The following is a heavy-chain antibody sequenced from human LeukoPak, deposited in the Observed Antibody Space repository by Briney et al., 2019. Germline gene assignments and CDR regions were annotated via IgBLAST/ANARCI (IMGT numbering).Heavy chain of an antibody. V-gene: IGHV4-39*07. CDR1: GGSISSSSYY. Sequence: PSETLSLTCTVSGGSISSSSYYWGWIRQPPGKGLEWIGSIYYSGSTYYNPSLKSRVTISVDTSKNQFSLKLSSVTAADTAVYYCARVGWGYGGNSETFDYWGQGTLVTVSS. CDR2: IYYSGST. D-gene: IGHD4-23*01. J-gene: IGHJ4*02. CDR3: ARVGWGYGGNSETFDY.